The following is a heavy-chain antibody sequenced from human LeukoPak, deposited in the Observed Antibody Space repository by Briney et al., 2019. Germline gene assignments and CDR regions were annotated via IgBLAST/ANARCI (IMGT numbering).Heavy chain of an antibody. CDR2: IYYSGST. V-gene: IGHV4-39*07. Sequence: SETLSLTCTVSGGSISSSSYYWGWIRQPPGKGLEWIGSIYYSGSTYYNPSLKSRVTISVDTSKNQFSLKLSSVTAADTAVYYCARAEKTTSIFGAFDIWGQGTMVTVSS. CDR1: GGSISSSSYY. CDR3: ARAEKTTSIFGAFDI. D-gene: IGHD3-9*01. J-gene: IGHJ3*02.